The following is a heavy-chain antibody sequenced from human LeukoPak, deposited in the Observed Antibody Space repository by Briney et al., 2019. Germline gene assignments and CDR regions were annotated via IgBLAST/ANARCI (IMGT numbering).Heavy chain of an antibody. J-gene: IGHJ4*02. CDR3: AKSGPAYYDFWSGYYVDY. CDR1: GFTFSSYA. CDR2: ISGSGGST. V-gene: IGHV3-23*01. D-gene: IGHD3-3*01. Sequence: GGSLRLSCAASGFTFSSYAMSWVRQAPGKGLEWVSAISGSGGSTYYADSVKGRFTISRDNSKNTLYLQMYSLRAEDAAVYYCAKSGPAYYDFWSGYYVDYWGQGTLVTVSS.